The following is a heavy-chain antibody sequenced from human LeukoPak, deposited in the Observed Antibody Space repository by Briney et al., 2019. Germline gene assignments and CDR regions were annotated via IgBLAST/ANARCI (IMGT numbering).Heavy chain of an antibody. J-gene: IGHJ4*02. Sequence: GASVKVSCKASGYTFTSYYMHWVRQAPGQGLEWMGIINPSGGSTSYAQKFQGRVTMTRDTSTSTVYMELSSLRSEDTAVYYCARDRVSFLPDYDSSGYGDWGQGTLVTVSS. D-gene: IGHD3-22*01. CDR1: GYTFTSYY. CDR2: INPSGGST. V-gene: IGHV1-46*01. CDR3: ARDRVSFLPDYDSSGYGD.